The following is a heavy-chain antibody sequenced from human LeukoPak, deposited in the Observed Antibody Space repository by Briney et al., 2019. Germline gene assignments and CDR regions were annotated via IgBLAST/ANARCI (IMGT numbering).Heavy chain of an antibody. J-gene: IGHJ4*02. V-gene: IGHV4-59*01. CDR1: GGSISSYY. Sequence: SETLSLTCTVSGGSISSYYWSWIRQPLGKGLEWIGYIYYSGSTNYNPSLKSRVTISVDTSKSQFSLKLSTVTAADTAVYYCARAYDSSGYLDYWGQGTLVTVSS. CDR3: ARAYDSSGYLDY. CDR2: IYYSGST. D-gene: IGHD3-22*01.